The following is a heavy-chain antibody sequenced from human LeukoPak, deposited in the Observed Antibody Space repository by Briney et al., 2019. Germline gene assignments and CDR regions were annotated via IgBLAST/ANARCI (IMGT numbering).Heavy chain of an antibody. V-gene: IGHV4-38-2*01. D-gene: IGHD5/OR15-5a*01. CDR3: ASRRAYHVYAY. J-gene: IGHJ4*02. CDR2: IYYTGNT. CDR1: GYSISSGYY. Sequence: PETLSLTCAVSGYSISSGYYWGWIRQPPGKGLEWIGSIYYTGNTYYNPSLKSRVTISVDTSKNQFSLKLSSVTAADTAVYYCASRRAYHVYAYWGQGTLVTVSS.